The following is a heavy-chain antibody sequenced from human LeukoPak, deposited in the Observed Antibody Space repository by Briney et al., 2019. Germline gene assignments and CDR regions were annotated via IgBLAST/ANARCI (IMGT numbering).Heavy chain of an antibody. CDR3: ARILTYCSGGSCYYDAFDI. V-gene: IGHV3-74*01. J-gene: IGHJ3*02. D-gene: IGHD2-15*01. CDR1: GFTFSSYW. Sequence: GGSLRLSCAASGFTFSSYWMHWVRQAPGKGLVWVSRINSDGSSTSYADSVKGRFTISRDNAKNTLYLQMNSLRAEDTAVYYCARILTYCSGGSCYYDAFDIWGQGTMVTVSS. CDR2: INSDGSST.